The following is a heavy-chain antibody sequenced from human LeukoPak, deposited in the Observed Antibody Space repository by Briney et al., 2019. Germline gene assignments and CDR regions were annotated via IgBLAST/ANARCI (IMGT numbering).Heavy chain of an antibody. D-gene: IGHD1-20*01. CDR1: GFTVSGNY. CDR3: AKDEEVTGTNLGLILDAFDI. J-gene: IGHJ3*02. V-gene: IGHV3-53*01. CDR2: IYSGGTT. Sequence: GGSLRLSCAVSGFTVSGNYMSWVRQAPGKGLEWVSLIYSGGTTYYADSVKGRFTISRDNSENTLYLQMNSLRAEDTAVYFCAKDEEVTGTNLGLILDAFDIWGQGTMVTVSS.